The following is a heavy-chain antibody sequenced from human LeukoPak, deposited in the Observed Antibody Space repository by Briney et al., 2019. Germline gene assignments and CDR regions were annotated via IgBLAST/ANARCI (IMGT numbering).Heavy chain of an antibody. CDR1: GYTFTSYG. CDR2: ISAYNGNT. CDR3: ARDFGSYSSSYTYVDY. D-gene: IGHD6-6*01. Sequence: AASVKVSCKASGYTFTSYGISWVRQAPGQGLEWMGWISAYNGNTNYAQKLQGRVTMTTDTSTSTAYMELRSLRSDDTAVYYCARDFGSYSSSYTYVDYWGQGTLVTVSS. J-gene: IGHJ4*02. V-gene: IGHV1-18*01.